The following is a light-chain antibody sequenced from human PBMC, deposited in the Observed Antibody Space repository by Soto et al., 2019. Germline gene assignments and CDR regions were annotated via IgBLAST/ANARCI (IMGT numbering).Light chain of an antibody. CDR3: QSYDSSLSGYV. CDR1: SANIGAAYN. J-gene: IGLJ1*01. CDR2: GNN. Sequence: QSFLTQPPSVSGGPGQRVTSSCTGSSANIGAAYNVDWYQQLLGTAPKLLIYGNNNRPSGVPARFSGSKSGTSASLAIAGLQAEDEGDYYCQSYDSSLSGYVFGTGTKVTVL. V-gene: IGLV1-40*01.